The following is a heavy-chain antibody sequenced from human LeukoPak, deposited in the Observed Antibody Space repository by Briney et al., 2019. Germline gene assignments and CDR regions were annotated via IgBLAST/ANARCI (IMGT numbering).Heavy chain of an antibody. Sequence: SETLSLTCTVSGGSISSGGYYWSWIRQPPGKGLEWIGHIYYSGSIYHNPSLKSRVTISLDRSKNQFSLKLSSVTAADTAVYYCARDLRYCSSTSCYDGGDWYFDLWGRGTLVTVSS. D-gene: IGHD2-2*01. CDR2: IYYSGSI. V-gene: IGHV4-30-2*01. CDR3: ARDLRYCSSTSCYDGGDWYFDL. CDR1: GGSISSGGYY. J-gene: IGHJ2*01.